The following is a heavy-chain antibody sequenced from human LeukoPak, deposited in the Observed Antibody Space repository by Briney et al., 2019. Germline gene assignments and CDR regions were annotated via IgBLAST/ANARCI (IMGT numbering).Heavy chain of an antibody. CDR1: GGTFSSYT. CDR2: MNPNSGNT. D-gene: IGHD4-23*01. J-gene: IGHJ4*02. CDR3: ARGSLLYGSNSGVDY. V-gene: IGHV1-8*02. Sequence: ASVKVSCKASGGTFSSYTISWVRQATGQGLEWMGWMNPNSGNTGYAQKFQGRVTMTRNTSISTAYMELSSLRSGDTAVYYCARGSLLYGSNSGVDYWGQGTLVTVSS.